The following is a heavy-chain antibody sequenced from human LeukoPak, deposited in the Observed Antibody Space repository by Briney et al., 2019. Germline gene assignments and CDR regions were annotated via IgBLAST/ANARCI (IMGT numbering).Heavy chain of an antibody. CDR1: GYTFTSYD. CDR3: AREVLVLYGMDV. D-gene: IGHD2/OR15-2a*01. V-gene: IGHV1-8*01. Sequence: ASVKVSCKASGYTFTSYDINWVRQATGQGLEWMGWMNPNSGNTGYAQKFQGRVTMTRNTSISTAYMELSSLRSEDTAVYYCAREVLVLYGMDVWGQGTTVTVSS. J-gene: IGHJ6*02. CDR2: MNPNSGNT.